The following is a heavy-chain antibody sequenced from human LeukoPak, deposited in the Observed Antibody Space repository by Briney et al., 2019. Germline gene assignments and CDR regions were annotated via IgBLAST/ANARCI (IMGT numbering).Heavy chain of an antibody. CDR2: IYYSGST. Sequence: SETLSLTCTVSGGSISSGSYYWGWIRQPPGKGLEWIGSIYYSGSTYYNPSLKSRVTISVDTSKNQFSLTLSSVTAADTAVYYCARRSLDYGGNSYLMDYWGQGTLVTVSS. CDR3: ARRSLDYGGNSYLMDY. V-gene: IGHV4-39*01. D-gene: IGHD4-23*01. CDR1: GGSISSGSYY. J-gene: IGHJ4*02.